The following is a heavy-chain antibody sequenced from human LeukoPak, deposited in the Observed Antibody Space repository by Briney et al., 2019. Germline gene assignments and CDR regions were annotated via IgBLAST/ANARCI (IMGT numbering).Heavy chain of an antibody. D-gene: IGHD3-10*01. CDR2: IIPIFGTA. CDR3: AREGRLLWFGELFAGYYYGMDV. Sequence: ASVKVSCRPSGGTFSNYAISWVRQAPGQGLEWMGGIIPIFGTADYAQNFQGRVTMTTDTSTSTAYMELRSLRSDDTAVYYCAREGRLLWFGELFAGYYYGMDVWGQGTTVTVSS. J-gene: IGHJ6*02. CDR1: GGTFSNYA. V-gene: IGHV1-69*05.